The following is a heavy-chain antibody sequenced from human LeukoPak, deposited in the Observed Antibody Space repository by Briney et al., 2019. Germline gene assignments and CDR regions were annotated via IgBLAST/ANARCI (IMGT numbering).Heavy chain of an antibody. Sequence: SETLSLTCTVSGGSISSYYWSWIRQPPGEGLEWIGYIYTSGRTNYNPSRKSRVTISVDTSKNQFSLKLSSVTAEDPAVYYCARHGFIMVRGANGVWYYYYYMEVWGKGTTVTVSS. D-gene: IGHD3-10*01. V-gene: IGHV4-4*09. J-gene: IGHJ6*03. CDR2: IYTSGRT. CDR1: GGSISSYY. CDR3: ARHGFIMVRGANGVWYYYYYMEV.